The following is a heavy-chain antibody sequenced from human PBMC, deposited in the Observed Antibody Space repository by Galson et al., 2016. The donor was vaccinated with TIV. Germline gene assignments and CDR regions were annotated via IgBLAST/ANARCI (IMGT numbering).Heavy chain of an antibody. V-gene: IGHV3-11*01. CDR1: GFTFSDYS. CDR3: ATGLVPPAIDY. Sequence: LRLSCAASGFTFSDYSMSWIRQAPGKGLEWISYISGSGITTYYADSVKGRFTISRDNAKNSLFLHMNSLRAEDTAVYYCATGLVPPAIDYWGQGNLLTISS. J-gene: IGHJ4*02. CDR2: ISGSGITT. D-gene: IGHD2-2*02.